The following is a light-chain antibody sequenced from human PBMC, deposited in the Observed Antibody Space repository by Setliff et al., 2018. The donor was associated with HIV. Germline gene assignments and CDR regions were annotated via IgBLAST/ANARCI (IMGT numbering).Light chain of an antibody. Sequence: DIVMTQSPDSLAVSLGERATINCKSSQSVLYSSNNKNHLAWYQHKPGQPPKLLIYWASTRESGVPDRFSGSGSGTDFTLTISSLQAEDVAVYYCQQYYSTLLTFGGGTKVDIK. CDR1: QSVLYSSNNKNH. V-gene: IGKV4-1*01. J-gene: IGKJ4*01. CDR2: WAS. CDR3: QQYYSTLLT.